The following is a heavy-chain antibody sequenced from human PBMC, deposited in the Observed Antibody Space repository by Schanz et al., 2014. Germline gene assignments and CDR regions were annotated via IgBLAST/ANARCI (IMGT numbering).Heavy chain of an antibody. J-gene: IGHJ4*02. V-gene: IGHV3-23*01. CDR3: AKRNHDMQSLPLDY. CDR2: ITGSGAT. Sequence: EVQLLESGGGLVQPGGSLRLSCAASGFTFRNYGMSWVRQAPGKGLEWVSIITGSGATYYADSVKGRFTISRDNSKNTLYLQMNSLSAEDTAVYYCAKRNHDMQSLPLDYWGQGTLVAVSS. D-gene: IGHD3-9*01. CDR1: GFTFRNYG.